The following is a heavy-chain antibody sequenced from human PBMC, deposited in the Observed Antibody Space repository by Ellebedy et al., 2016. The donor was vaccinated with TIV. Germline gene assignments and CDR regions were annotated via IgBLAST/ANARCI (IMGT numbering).Heavy chain of an antibody. J-gene: IGHJ6*02. CDR2: ISTTSSNI. CDR1: GFTFSSYS. Sequence: GESLKISCAASGFTFSSYSMNWVRQAPGKGLEWVSYISTTSSNIYYADSVKGRFTISRDNAKNSLYLQLDSLRAEDTAVYYCAREGASSGWYSSYYYYGMDVWGQGTTVTVSS. D-gene: IGHD6-19*01. V-gene: IGHV3-48*01. CDR3: AREGASSGWYSSYYYYGMDV.